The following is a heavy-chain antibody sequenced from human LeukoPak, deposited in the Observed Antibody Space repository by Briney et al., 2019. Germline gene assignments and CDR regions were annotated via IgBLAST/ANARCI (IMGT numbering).Heavy chain of an antibody. D-gene: IGHD6-19*01. CDR2: IYYSGST. V-gene: IGHV4-39*01. Sequence: SETLSLTCTVSGGSISSSSYYWGWIRQPPGKGLEWIGSIYYSGSTYYNPSLKSRVTISVDTSKNQCSLKLSSVTAADTAVYYCARHSFNIAVAGTDENWFDPWGQGTLVTVSS. CDR3: ARHSFNIAVAGTDENWFDP. CDR1: GGSISSSSYY. J-gene: IGHJ5*02.